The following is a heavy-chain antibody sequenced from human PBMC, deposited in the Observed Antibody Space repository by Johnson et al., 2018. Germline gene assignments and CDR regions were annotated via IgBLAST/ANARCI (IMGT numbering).Heavy chain of an antibody. J-gene: IGHJ3*02. V-gene: IGHV3-7*01. CDR3: ARTGSGWFGNDAFDI. Sequence: VQLVESGGGLVKPGESLRLSCAASAFSFSSYSMIWVRQAPGKGLEWVAKIKQDGSEIHYVDAVKGRFTISRDNAKNSLYVQMKSLRCEDTAVYYCARTGSGWFGNDAFDIWGQGTMVTVSS. D-gene: IGHD6-19*01. CDR1: AFSFSSYS. CDR2: IKQDGSEI.